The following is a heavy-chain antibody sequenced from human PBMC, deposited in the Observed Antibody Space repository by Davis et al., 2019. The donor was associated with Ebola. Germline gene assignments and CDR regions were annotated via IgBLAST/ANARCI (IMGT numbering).Heavy chain of an antibody. Sequence: GESLKISCAASGFTFSNYAMTWFCQAPGEGLEWVSFITGTGDSTYYTDSVKGRFTISRDNSKNTLYLQMNSMRAEDTAVYYCAKDIVIPAAIVDHYYGMDVWGQRTTVTVSS. CDR2: ITGTGDST. CDR1: GFTFSNYA. V-gene: IGHV3-23*01. D-gene: IGHD2-2*01. J-gene: IGHJ6*02. CDR3: AKDIVIPAAIVDHYYGMDV.